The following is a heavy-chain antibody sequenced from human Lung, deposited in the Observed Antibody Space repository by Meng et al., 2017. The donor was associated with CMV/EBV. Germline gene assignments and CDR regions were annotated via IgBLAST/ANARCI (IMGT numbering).Heavy chain of an antibody. J-gene: IGHJ5*02. CDR3: ARGGITGTVDWFDP. Sequence: QVQLQESGPGLVKPSQXLSLTCTXSGGSISSGDYYWSWIRQPPGKGLEWIGYIYYSGSTYYNPSLKSRVTISVDTSKNQFSLKLSSVTAADTAVYYCARGGITGTVDWFDPRGQGTLVTVSS. CDR1: GGSISSGDYY. V-gene: IGHV4-30-4*08. D-gene: IGHD1-20*01. CDR2: IYYSGST.